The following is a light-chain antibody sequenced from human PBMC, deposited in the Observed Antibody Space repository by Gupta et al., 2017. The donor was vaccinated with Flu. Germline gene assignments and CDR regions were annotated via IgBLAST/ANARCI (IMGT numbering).Light chain of an antibody. J-gene: IGKJ1*01. CDR3: QQYNNGHPRQT. V-gene: IGKV3-15*01. CDR2: GAS. Sequence: EIVMTQSPATLSVSPGERATLSCRTSQSVSNNLAWYQQKPGQAPRLLIYGASTRATGITARFSGSGAGTEVTLTISSLQSEDFAVYYCQQYNNGHPRQTFGQGTKVEIK. CDR1: QSVSNN.